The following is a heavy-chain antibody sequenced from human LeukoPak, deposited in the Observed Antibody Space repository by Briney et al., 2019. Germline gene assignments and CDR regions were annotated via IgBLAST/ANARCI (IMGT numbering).Heavy chain of an antibody. CDR2: INHSGST. J-gene: IGHJ4*02. CDR3: ARVRGARMTTVTN. Sequence: SETLSLTCAVYGGSFSGYYWSWIRQPPGKGLEWMGEINHSGSTNYNPSLKSRVTISVDTSKNQFSLKLSSVTAADTAVYYCARVRGARMTTVTNWGQGTLVTVSS. D-gene: IGHD4-17*01. CDR1: GGSFSGYY. V-gene: IGHV4-34*01.